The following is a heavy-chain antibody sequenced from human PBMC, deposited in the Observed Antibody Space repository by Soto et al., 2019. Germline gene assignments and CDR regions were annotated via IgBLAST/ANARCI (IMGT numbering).Heavy chain of an antibody. CDR2: INAGNGNT. CDR3: AINKKAGIAAAVTSPADGYYYYYGMDV. J-gene: IGHJ6*02. D-gene: IGHD6-13*01. CDR1: GYTFTSYA. V-gene: IGHV1-3*01. Sequence: ASVKVSCKASGYTFTSYAMHWVRQAPGQRLEWMGWINAGNGNTKYSQKFQGRVTITRDTSASTAYMDLSSLRSEDTAVYYCAINKKAGIAAAVTSPADGYYYYYGMDVWGQGTTVTVSS.